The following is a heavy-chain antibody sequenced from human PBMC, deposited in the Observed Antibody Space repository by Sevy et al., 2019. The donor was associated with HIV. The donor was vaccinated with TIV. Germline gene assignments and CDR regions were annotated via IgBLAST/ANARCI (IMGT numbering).Heavy chain of an antibody. CDR1: GFSLNSYW. D-gene: IGHD6-13*01. Sequence: GGSLRLSCVASGFSLNSYWMLWVRQAPGKGLEWVANINQDGSVNYYADSVKGRFTISRDNAWNLVSLQMNILGVEDTAMYYCVRAIATADSFWGQGTLVTVSS. J-gene: IGHJ4*02. CDR3: VRAIATADSF. CDR2: INQDGSVN. V-gene: IGHV3-7*01.